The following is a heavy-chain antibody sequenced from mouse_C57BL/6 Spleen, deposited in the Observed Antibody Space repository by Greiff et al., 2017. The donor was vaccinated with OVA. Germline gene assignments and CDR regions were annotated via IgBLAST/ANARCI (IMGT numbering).Heavy chain of an antibody. CDR2: ISSGSSTI. V-gene: IGHV5-17*01. D-gene: IGHD2-5*01. CDR3: ARVGSNPFAY. Sequence: EVQGVESGGGLVKPGGSLKLSCAASGFTFSDYGMHWVRQAPEKGLEWVAYISSGSSTIYYADTVKGRFTISRDNAKNTLFLQMTSLRSEDTAMYYCARVGSNPFAYWGQGTLVTVSA. CDR1: GFTFSDYG. J-gene: IGHJ3*01.